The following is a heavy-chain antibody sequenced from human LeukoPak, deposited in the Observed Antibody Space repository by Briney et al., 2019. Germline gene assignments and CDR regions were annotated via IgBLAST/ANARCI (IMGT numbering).Heavy chain of an antibody. CDR1: GFTFSYHW. Sequence: GGSLRLSCAASGFTFSYHWMTWVRQAPGKGLEWVANIKNDGAVKNYVDSVKGRFTISRDNAKNSLYLQMNSLRAEDTAVYYCATSLRVLPPYWGQGTLVTVSS. J-gene: IGHJ4*02. CDR2: IKNDGAVK. D-gene: IGHD3-10*01. V-gene: IGHV3-7*03. CDR3: ATSLRVLPPY.